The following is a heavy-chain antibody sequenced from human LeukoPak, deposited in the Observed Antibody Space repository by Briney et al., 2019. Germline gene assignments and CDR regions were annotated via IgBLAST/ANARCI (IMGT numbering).Heavy chain of an antibody. Sequence: GGSLRLSCAASGFTFSGHNMNWVRQAPGKGLEWISFVSISSGTIYYVDSVNGRFRISRDNAKSSLDLEMNSLRAEDTAVYYCARAMSTFGGVRNYFDSWGQGTLVTVSS. D-gene: IGHD3-16*01. CDR1: GFTFSGHN. V-gene: IGHV3-48*04. CDR3: ARAMSTFGGVRNYFDS. CDR2: VSISSGTI. J-gene: IGHJ4*02.